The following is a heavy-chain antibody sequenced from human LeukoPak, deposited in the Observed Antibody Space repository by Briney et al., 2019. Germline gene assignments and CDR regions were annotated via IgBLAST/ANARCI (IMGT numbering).Heavy chain of an antibody. CDR3: AKDGDYYGSGSYYNS. CDR2: IYSGGST. Sequence: GGSLRLSCAASGFTVSSNYMSWVRQAPGKGLEWVSVIYSGGSTYYADSVKGRFTISRDNSKNTLYLQMNNQRAEDTAVYYCAKDGDYYGSGSYYNSWGQGTLVTVSS. D-gene: IGHD3-10*01. CDR1: GFTVSSNY. V-gene: IGHV3-66*01. J-gene: IGHJ4*02.